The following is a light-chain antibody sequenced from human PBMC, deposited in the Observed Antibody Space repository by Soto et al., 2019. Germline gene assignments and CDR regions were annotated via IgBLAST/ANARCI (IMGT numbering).Light chain of an antibody. CDR2: FKSDGSH. CDR1: SGHSSYA. V-gene: IGLV4-69*01. J-gene: IGLJ3*02. CDR3: QAWGTGIWV. Sequence: QAVVTQSPSASASLGASVKLTCTLSSGHSSYAIAWHQQQPEKGPRFLMKFKSDGSHSKGDGIPDRFSGSSSGAERYLTISSLQSEDEADYYCQAWGTGIWVFGGGTKVTVL.